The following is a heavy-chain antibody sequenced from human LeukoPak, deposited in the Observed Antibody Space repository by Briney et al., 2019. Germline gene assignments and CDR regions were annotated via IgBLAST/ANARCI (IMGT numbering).Heavy chain of an antibody. D-gene: IGHD3-10*01. CDR1: GYTFTGYY. V-gene: IGHV1-2*02. CDR2: INPNSGGT. Sequence: ASVKVSCKASGYTFTGYYMHWVRQAPGQGLEWMGWINPNSGGTNYAQKFQGRVTMTRDTSISTAYMELSRLRSDDTAVYYCARDLFTMVRGVMSAFDTWGQGTMVTVSS. J-gene: IGHJ3*02. CDR3: ARDLFTMVRGVMSAFDT.